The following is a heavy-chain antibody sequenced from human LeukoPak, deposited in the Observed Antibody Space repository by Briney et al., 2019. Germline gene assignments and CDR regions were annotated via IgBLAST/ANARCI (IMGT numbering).Heavy chain of an antibody. CDR3: ARVTTISGPDY. CDR2: IYHSGST. Sequence: SETLSLTCTVSGGSISSGGYYWSWIRQPPGKGLEWIGYIYHSGSTYYNPSLKSRVTISVDRSKNQFSLKLSSVTAADTAVFYCARVTTISGPDYWGQGTLVTVSS. CDR1: GGSISSGGYY. J-gene: IGHJ4*02. D-gene: IGHD3-3*01. V-gene: IGHV4-30-2*01.